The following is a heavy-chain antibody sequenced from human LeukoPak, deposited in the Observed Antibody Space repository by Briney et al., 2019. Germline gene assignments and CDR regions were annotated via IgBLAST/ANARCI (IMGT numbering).Heavy chain of an antibody. V-gene: IGHV3-30*02. D-gene: IGHD5-18*01. J-gene: IGHJ4*02. Sequence: GGSLRLSCAASGFSFNGFDMHWVRQAPGKGLEWAAFIRNDGSDTYYADSVKGRFTISRDNSKSALYLQMNSLTTEDTAVYYCHTPTSGNNDFWGQGTLVTVSS. CDR1: GFSFNGFD. CDR3: HTPTSGNNDF. CDR2: IRNDGSDT.